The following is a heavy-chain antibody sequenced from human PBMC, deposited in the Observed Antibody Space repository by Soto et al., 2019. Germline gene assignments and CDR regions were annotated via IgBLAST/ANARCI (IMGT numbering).Heavy chain of an antibody. V-gene: IGHV3-72*01. J-gene: IGHJ3*02. Sequence: EVQLVESGGGLVQPGGSLRLSCAVSGFTFSDHYIDWVRQAPGKGLEWVRRTADKANSYTTKYAAPVEGRFTISRDDSKKSVYLQMNSLKTEDTAVYYCATPRGSGSYSAFEIWGQGTMVTVSS. CDR1: GFTFSDHY. CDR3: ATPRGSGSYSAFEI. D-gene: IGHD1-26*01. CDR2: TADKANSYTT.